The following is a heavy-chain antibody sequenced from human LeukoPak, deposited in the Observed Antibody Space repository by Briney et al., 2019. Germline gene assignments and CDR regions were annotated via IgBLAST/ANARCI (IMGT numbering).Heavy chain of an antibody. V-gene: IGHV4-38-2*02. CDR3: ARVGLLWFGESSMDV. Sequence: SETLSLTCTVSSYSISSGYYWGWIRQPPGKGLEWIGSIYHSGSTYYNPSLKSRVTISVDTSKNQFSLKLSSVTAADTAVYYCARVGLLWFGESSMDVWGQGTTVTVSS. CDR1: SYSISSGYY. J-gene: IGHJ6*02. D-gene: IGHD3-10*01. CDR2: IYHSGST.